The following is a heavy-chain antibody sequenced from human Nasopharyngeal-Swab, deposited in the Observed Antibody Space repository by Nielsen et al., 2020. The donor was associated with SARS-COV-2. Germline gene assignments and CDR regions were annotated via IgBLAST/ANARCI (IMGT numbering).Heavy chain of an antibody. J-gene: IGHJ4*02. Sequence: ASVKVSCKASGYTFTGYYMHWVRQAPGQGLEWMGWINPNSGGTNYAQKFQGWVTMTRDPSISTAYMELSRLRSDDTAVYYCARGWYCSGGSCSPSPFDYWGQGTLVTVSS. V-gene: IGHV1-2*04. CDR2: INPNSGGT. D-gene: IGHD2-15*01. CDR3: ARGWYCSGGSCSPSPFDY. CDR1: GYTFTGYY.